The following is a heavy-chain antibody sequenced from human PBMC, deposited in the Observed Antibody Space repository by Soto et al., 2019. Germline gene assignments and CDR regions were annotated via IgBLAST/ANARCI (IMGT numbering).Heavy chain of an antibody. CDR1: GFTFSLYA. V-gene: IGHV3-23*01. J-gene: IGHJ6*02. CDR2: ISGSGGST. CDR3: AKSVGGTNYYYGMDV. Sequence: EVQLLESGGGLVQPGGSLRLSCAASGFTFSLYAMSWVRQAPGKGLEWVSVISGSGGSTYYADSVKGRFTVSRDNSKNTLYLQMNSLGVEDTAVYYCAKSVGGTNYYYGMDVWGRGTKVTVSS. D-gene: IGHD2-15*01.